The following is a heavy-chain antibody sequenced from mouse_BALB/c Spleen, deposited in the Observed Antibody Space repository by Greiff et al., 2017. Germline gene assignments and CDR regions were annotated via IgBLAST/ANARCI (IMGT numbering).Heavy chain of an antibody. J-gene: IGHJ1*01. V-gene: IGHV14-3*02. CDR3: ARSNYDYDGGFDV. D-gene: IGHD2-4*01. CDR1: GFNFKDTY. CDR2: IDPANGNT. Sequence: VHVKQSGAELVKPGASVKLSCTASGFNFKDTYMHWVKQRPEQGLEWIGRIDPANGNTKYDPKFQGKATITADTSSNTAYLQLSSLTSEDTAVYYCARSNYDYDGGFDVWGAGTTVTVSS.